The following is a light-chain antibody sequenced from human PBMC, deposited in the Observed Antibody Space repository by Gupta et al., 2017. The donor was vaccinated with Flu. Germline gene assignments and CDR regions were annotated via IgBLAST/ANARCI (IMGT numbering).Light chain of an antibody. Sequence: QSVLPHPFSLSASPGASASPPCTLRSGIYVDTYRLHWYQQKPGRPPQYTLRYKPDPDKQQGSGVPSRFSGSKDASANAGIIIMSELESEDDDYYYSMNWNSNVLVFGGGTKLTVL. V-gene: IGLV5-45*03. J-gene: IGLJ2*01. CDR2: YKPDPDK. CDR3: MNWNSNVLV. CDR1: SGIYVDTYR.